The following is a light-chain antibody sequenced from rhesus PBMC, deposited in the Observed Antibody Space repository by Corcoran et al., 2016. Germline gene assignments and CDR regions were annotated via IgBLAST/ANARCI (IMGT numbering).Light chain of an antibody. CDR2: KAS. V-gene: IGKV1-22*01. CDR1: QSISSW. J-gene: IGKJ4*01. Sequence: DIQMTQSPSSLSASVGDTVTITCRASQSISSWLAWYQQKPGKAPKLLIYKASTLQSGVPSRFSGSGSGTDFTLTIGSLQSEDFATYYCQQYSGSPPTFGGKTKVGIK. CDR3: QQYSGSPPT.